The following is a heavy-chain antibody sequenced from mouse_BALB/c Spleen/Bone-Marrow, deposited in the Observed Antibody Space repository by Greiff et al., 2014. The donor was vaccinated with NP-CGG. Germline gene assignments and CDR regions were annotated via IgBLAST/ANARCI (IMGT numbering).Heavy chain of an antibody. D-gene: IGHD1-1*01. J-gene: IGHJ3*01. Sequence: DVKLVESGGDLVKPGGSLKLSCAASGFSFSGYGMSWVRQTPEKRLEWVATIGVGGTYYYSPDSVNGRFTISRDNAKNTLYLRMSSLKSEDTAMYYCARPFTAVEATVFAYWGQGTLVTVSA. V-gene: IGHV5-6*02. CDR3: ARPFTAVEATVFAY. CDR1: GFSFSGYG. CDR2: IGVGGTYY.